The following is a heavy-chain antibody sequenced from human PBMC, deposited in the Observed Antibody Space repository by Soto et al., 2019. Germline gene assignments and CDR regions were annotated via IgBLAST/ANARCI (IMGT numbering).Heavy chain of an antibody. CDR2: IYHSGST. J-gene: IGHJ4*02. CDR1: GGSISSGGYS. D-gene: IGHD2-2*01. Sequence: SETLSLTCAVSGGSISSGGYSWSWIRQPPGKGLEWIGYIYHSGSTYYNPSLKSRVTISVDRSKNQFSLKLSSVTAADTAVYYCARGATRRGYFDYWGQGTLVTVSS. CDR3: ARGATRRGYFDY. V-gene: IGHV4-30-2*01.